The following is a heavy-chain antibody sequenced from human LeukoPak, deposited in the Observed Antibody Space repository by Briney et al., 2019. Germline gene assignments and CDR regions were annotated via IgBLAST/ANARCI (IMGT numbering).Heavy chain of an antibody. CDR3: ARVGEAFYMDV. D-gene: IGHD3-10*01. J-gene: IGHJ6*03. Sequence: GGSLRLSCAASGFTFGSHWKSWVRQAPGKGLEWVANIKQDASEKYYVDSVKDRFTISRDNAKNSVYLQMTSLRAEDTAVYYCARVGEAFYMDVWGKGTTVTVSS. CDR1: GFTFGSHW. V-gene: IGHV3-7*01. CDR2: IKQDASEK.